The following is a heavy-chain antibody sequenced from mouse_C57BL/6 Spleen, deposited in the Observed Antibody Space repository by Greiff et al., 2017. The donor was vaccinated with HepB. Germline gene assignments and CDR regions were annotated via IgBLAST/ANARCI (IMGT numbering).Heavy chain of an antibody. CDR2: INPNNGGT. CDR3: ARSPFYDGYGDY. CDR1: GYTFTDYY. D-gene: IGHD2-3*01. V-gene: IGHV1-26*01. Sequence: VQLQQSGPELVKPGASVKISCKASGYTFTDYYMNWVKQSHGKSLEWIGDINPNNGGTSYNQKFKGKATLTVDKSSSTAYMELRSLTSEDSAVYYCARSPFYDGYGDYWGQGTTLTVSS. J-gene: IGHJ2*01.